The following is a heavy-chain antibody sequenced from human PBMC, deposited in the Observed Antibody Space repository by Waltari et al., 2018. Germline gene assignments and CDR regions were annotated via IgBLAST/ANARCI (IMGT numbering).Heavy chain of an antibody. D-gene: IGHD6-19*01. J-gene: IGHJ5*02. CDR2: IYYSGST. CDR1: GGSISSSSYY. V-gene: IGHV4-39*01. CDR3: ARHFRQWPDNWFDP. Sequence: QLQLQESGPGLVKPSETLSLTCTVSGGSISSSSYYWGWIRQPPGKGLEWIGSIYYSGSTYYNPSLKSRVTISVDTSKNQFSLKLSSVTAADTAVYYCARHFRQWPDNWFDPWGQGTLVTVSS.